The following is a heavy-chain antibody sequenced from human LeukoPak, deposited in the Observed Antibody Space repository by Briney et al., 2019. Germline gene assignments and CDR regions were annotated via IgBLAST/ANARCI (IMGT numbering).Heavy chain of an antibody. CDR1: GYSFTSYW. D-gene: IGHD5-18*01. J-gene: IGHJ4*02. V-gene: IGHV5-51*01. CDR3: ASHRYGFNRPTAIVDC. CDR2: IYPGDSDT. Sequence: ESLNISCKGSGYSFTSYWIGWVRQMPGKGLEWMGIIYPGDSDTRYSPSFQGQVTISADKSISTAYLQWSSLTASDTYMYYGASHRYGFNRPTAIVDCWGQGTLDTVSS.